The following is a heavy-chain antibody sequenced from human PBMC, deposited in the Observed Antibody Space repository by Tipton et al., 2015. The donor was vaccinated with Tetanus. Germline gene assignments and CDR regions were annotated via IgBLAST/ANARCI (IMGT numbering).Heavy chain of an antibody. V-gene: IGHV3-23*01. J-gene: IGHJ5*02. CDR2: ISGSGATT. D-gene: IGHD6-13*01. CDR1: GFTFSNCA. Sequence: SLRLSCAASGFTFSNCAMRWVRQAPGKGLEWVSGISGSGATTYYEDSVKGRFTISRDNPKNMLYLQMNSLRAEDTAVYYCAKDRAAGGPGVSWGQGTLVTVSS. CDR3: AKDRAAGGPGVS.